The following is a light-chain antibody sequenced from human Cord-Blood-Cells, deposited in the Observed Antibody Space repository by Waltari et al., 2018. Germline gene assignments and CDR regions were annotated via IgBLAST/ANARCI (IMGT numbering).Light chain of an antibody. J-gene: IGLJ3*02. CDR3: CSYAGSSTFAV. CDR2: EGS. V-gene: IGLV2-23*03. Sequence: QSALTQPASVSGSPGQSITISCTGTSSDVGSYNLVSWYQQHPGQAPKLMIYEGSKRPSGVSNRFSGSKSGNTASLTISGLQAEDEADYYCCSYAGSSTFAVFGGGTKLTVL. CDR1: SSDVGSYNL.